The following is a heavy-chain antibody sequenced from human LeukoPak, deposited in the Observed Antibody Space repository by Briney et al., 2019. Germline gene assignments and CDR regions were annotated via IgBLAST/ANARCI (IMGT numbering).Heavy chain of an antibody. CDR1: GYTFTCYY. CDR3: ARALKGLRGIAVAGHDAFDI. V-gene: IGHV1-2*02. CDR2: INPNSGGT. Sequence: ASVKVSCKASGYTFTCYYMHWVRQAPGQGLEWMGWINPNSGGTNYAQKFQGRVTMTRDTSIRTAYMELSRLRSDDTAVYYCARALKGLRGIAVAGHDAFDIWGQGTMVTVSS. J-gene: IGHJ3*02. D-gene: IGHD6-19*01.